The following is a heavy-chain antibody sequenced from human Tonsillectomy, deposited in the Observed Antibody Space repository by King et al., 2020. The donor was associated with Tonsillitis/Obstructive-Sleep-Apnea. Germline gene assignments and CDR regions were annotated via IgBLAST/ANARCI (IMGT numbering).Heavy chain of an antibody. CDR3: ARVSYGDHALVEFAY. V-gene: IGHV4-34*01. Sequence: VQLQQWGAGLLKPSETLSLTCAVYGGSISGFYWSWIRQPPGKGLEWIGEINHSGITNYNPSLKSRVTISVDTSKKHFSLRLTSVTAADTAVYYCARVSYGDHALVEFAYWGQGALVTVSA. CDR1: GGSISGFY. D-gene: IGHD4-17*01. J-gene: IGHJ4*02. CDR2: INHSGIT.